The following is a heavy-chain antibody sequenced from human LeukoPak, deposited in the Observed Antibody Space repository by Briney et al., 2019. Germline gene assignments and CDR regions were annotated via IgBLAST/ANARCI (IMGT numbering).Heavy chain of an antibody. D-gene: IGHD2-2*01. CDR1: GFTFSSYW. CDR2: IKQDGSAK. J-gene: IGHJ4*02. V-gene: IGHV3-7*01. Sequence: GGSLRLSRAASGFTFSSYWMSWVRQAPGKGLEWVANIKQDGSAKYYVDSVKGRFTISRDNAKNSLYLQMDSLRVEDTATYYCARWRGSTSERSDYWGQGTLVTVSS. CDR3: ARWRGSTSERSDY.